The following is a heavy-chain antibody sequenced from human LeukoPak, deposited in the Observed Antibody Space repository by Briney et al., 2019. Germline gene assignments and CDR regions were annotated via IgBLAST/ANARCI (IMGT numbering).Heavy chain of an antibody. V-gene: IGHV3-48*03. CDR1: GFTFSSYE. CDR2: ISSSGSTI. J-gene: IGHJ4*02. Sequence: PGGSLRLPCAASGFTFSSYETNWVRQAPGKGLEWVSYISSSGSTIYYADSVKGRFTISRYNAKNSLYLQMNSLRAEDTAVYYCARGTMIVVVTPSGIDYWGQGTLVTVSS. D-gene: IGHD3-22*01. CDR3: ARGTMIVVVTPSGIDY.